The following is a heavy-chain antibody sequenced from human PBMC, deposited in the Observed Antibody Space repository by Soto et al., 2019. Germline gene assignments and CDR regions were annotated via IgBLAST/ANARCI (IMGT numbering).Heavy chain of an antibody. CDR3: ARGGEPLGYYGLDV. V-gene: IGHV4-59*01. J-gene: IGHJ6*02. Sequence: PSETLSLTCIVSGGSINNYYWTLIRQPPGKGLEWIGYVSYSGRTNYNPSLKSRVNMFVDKSKNQFSLNLTSLTAADTAVYYCARGGEPLGYYGLDVWGQGTTVTVSS. CDR1: GGSINNYY. CDR2: VSYSGRT.